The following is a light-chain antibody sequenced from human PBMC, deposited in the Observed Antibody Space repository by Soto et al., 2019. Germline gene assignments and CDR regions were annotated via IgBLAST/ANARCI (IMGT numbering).Light chain of an antibody. CDR1: GSDVGNYNL. J-gene: IGLJ2*01. Sequence: QSVLTQPASVAGSPGQSITISCTGSGSDVGNYNLLSWYQQHPDKAPKLIISEGTKRPSGVSNRFSGSGSGNTASLTISALQAEDEAEYYCSSYAGPFVIFGGGTKLTVL. CDR2: EGT. V-gene: IGLV2-23*01. CDR3: SSYAGPFVI.